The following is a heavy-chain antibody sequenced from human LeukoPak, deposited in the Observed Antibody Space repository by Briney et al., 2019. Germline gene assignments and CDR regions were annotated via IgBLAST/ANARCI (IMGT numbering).Heavy chain of an antibody. CDR2: IYYSGST. D-gene: IGHD6-19*01. CDR3: ARHEGYSSGWANWFDP. Sequence: PSETLSLTCTVSGGSISSYYWSWIRQPPGKGLEWIGYIYYSGSTNYNPSLKSRVTISVDTSKNQFSLKLSSVTAADTAVYHCARHEGYSSGWANWFDPWGQGTLVTVSS. V-gene: IGHV4-59*08. J-gene: IGHJ5*02. CDR1: GGSISSYY.